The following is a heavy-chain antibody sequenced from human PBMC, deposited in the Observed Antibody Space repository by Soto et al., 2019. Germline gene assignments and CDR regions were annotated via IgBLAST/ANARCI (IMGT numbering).Heavy chain of an antibody. CDR2: IYPGDSDT. J-gene: IGHJ6*03. V-gene: IGHV5-51*01. D-gene: IGHD5-12*01. Sequence: GESLKISCKGSGYSFTSYWIGWVRQMPGKGLEWMGIIYPGDSDTRYSPSFQGQVTISADKSISTAYLQWSSLKASDTAMYYCARINSGYDWGGYYYYMDVWGKGTTVTVSS. CDR1: GYSFTSYW. CDR3: ARINSGYDWGGYYYYMDV.